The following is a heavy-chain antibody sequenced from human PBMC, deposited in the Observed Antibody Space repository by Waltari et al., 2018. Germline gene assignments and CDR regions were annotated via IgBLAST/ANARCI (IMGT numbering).Heavy chain of an antibody. Sequence: QVQLQESGPGLVKPSATLSLTCAVSGYSISSGYYWGWIRQPPGKGLEWIGSIYHSGSTYYNPSLKSRVTISVDTSKNQFSLKLSSVTAADTAVYYCARYDIVVVVAATGIDYWGQGTLVTVSS. J-gene: IGHJ4*02. V-gene: IGHV4-38-2*01. CDR3: ARYDIVVVVAATGIDY. CDR2: IYHSGST. CDR1: GYSISSGYY. D-gene: IGHD2-15*01.